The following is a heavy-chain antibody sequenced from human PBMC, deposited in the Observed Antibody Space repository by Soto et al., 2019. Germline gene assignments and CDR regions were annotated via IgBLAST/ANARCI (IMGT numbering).Heavy chain of an antibody. J-gene: IGHJ4*02. CDR1: GGTFSSFINYP. D-gene: IGHD3-3*01. CDR2: IVPNVGTV. CDR3: ARRDTSGFLRYFDN. V-gene: IGHV1-69*06. Sequence: SVKVSCKSSGGTFSSFINYPINWVRQAPGQGLEWMGGIVPNVGTVNYAQKFRGKVTITADKSTGTAYMELSSLRSADTALYYRARRDTSGFLRYFDNWGQGTQATVSS.